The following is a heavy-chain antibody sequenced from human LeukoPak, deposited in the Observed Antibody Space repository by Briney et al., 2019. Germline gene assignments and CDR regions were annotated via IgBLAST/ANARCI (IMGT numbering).Heavy chain of an antibody. CDR1: GFTSSSYG. CDR3: AKGEDYGDFDY. J-gene: IGHJ4*02. D-gene: IGHD4-17*01. Sequence: GGSLRPSCAASGFTSSSYGMHWVRQAPGKGLEWVAVISYDGSNKYYADSVKGRFTISRDNSKNTLYLQMNSLRAEDTAVYYCAKGEDYGDFDYWGQGTLVTVSS. CDR2: ISYDGSNK. V-gene: IGHV3-30*18.